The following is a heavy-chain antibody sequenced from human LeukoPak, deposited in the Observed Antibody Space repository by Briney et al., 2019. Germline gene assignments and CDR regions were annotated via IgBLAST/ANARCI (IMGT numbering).Heavy chain of an antibody. CDR2: INPNSGGT. D-gene: IGHD1-26*01. CDR3: ARVSRDGATIAYFDY. CDR1: GYSFTGHY. J-gene: IGHJ4*02. V-gene: IGHV1-2*02. Sequence: ASVKVSCKASGYSFTGHYMGWVRQAPGQGLEWMGWINPNSGGTKFAEKFQGRVTMTRDTSISTAYMELSRLRSDDTAVYYCARVSRDGATIAYFDYWGQGTLVTDSS.